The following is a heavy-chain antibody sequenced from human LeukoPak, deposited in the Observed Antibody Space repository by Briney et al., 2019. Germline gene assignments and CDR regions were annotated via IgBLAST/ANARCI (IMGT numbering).Heavy chain of an antibody. J-gene: IGHJ4*02. CDR3: ARDGTYRSSSSDY. D-gene: IGHD6-6*01. V-gene: IGHV3-74*01. Sequence: GGSLRLSCAASGFTFSSYWMHWVRQAPGKGRVGVSRINSDGSTTSYADSVKGRFTISRDNAKNTLYLQMNSLRAEDTAVYYCARDGTYRSSSSDYWGQGTLVTVSS. CDR2: INSDGSTT. CDR1: GFTFSSYW.